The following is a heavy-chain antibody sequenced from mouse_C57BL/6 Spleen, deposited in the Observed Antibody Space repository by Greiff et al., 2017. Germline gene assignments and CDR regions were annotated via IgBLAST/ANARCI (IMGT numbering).Heavy chain of an antibody. D-gene: IGHD2-2*01. CDR1: GFNIKDYY. CDR2: IDPEDGDT. V-gene: IGHV14-1*01. Sequence: DVQLQQSGAELVRPGASVKLSCTASGFNIKDYYMHWVKQRPEQGLEWIGRIDPEDGDTEYAPKFQGKATMTADTSSNTAYLQLSSLTSEDTAVYYCTTGYDGGAWFAYWGQGTLVTVSA. CDR3: TTGYDGGAWFAY. J-gene: IGHJ3*01.